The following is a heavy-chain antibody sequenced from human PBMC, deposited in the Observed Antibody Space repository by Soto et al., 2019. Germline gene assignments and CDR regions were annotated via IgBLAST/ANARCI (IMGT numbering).Heavy chain of an antibody. CDR2: ISSSGYI. J-gene: IGHJ6*02. D-gene: IGHD2-15*01. CDR1: GFNFNSYT. Sequence: LRLSCAASGFNFNSYTINWVRQAPGQRLEWLSSISSSGYIFSTDSVRGRFTISRDNAKNSEYLQITSLRAEDTAVYFCARDCSGGSCYPGMDVWGQGTTVTVSS. CDR3: ARDCSGGSCYPGMDV. V-gene: IGHV3-21*01.